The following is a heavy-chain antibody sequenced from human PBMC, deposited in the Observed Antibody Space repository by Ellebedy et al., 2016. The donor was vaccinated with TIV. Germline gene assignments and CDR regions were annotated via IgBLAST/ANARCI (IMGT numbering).Heavy chain of an antibody. CDR1: GFTFSDHY. V-gene: IGHV3-11*04. Sequence: GESLKISCAASGFTFSDHYMTWIRQAPGKGLEWVSHISTSGATIYYADSVKGRFTISRDNAKNSVYLQMNNLRAEDTAVYYCARRYMDVWGKGTTVTVSS. CDR3: ARRYMDV. J-gene: IGHJ6*03. CDR2: ISTSGATI.